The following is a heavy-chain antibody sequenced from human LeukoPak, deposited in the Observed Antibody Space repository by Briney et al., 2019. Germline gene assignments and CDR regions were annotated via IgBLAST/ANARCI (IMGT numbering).Heavy chain of an antibody. Sequence: GGSLRLSCVGSGFTSIAYALTWARQAPGKGLEWVSGISGGGVTTYYADSVKGRFTISRDDSKNTLYLQMNSLRADDTAIYYCARNQQLGGHSYYYYGMDVWGQGTTVTVSS. D-gene: IGHD3-16*01. V-gene: IGHV3-23*01. CDR3: ARNQQLGGHSYYYYGMDV. CDR2: ISGGGVTT. CDR1: GFTSIAYA. J-gene: IGHJ6*02.